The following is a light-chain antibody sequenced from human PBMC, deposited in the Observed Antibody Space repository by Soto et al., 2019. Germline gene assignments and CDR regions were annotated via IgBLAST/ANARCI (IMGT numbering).Light chain of an antibody. V-gene: IGKV3-15*01. Sequence: EIVMTQSPATLSVSPGERATLSCRASQSFISNLAWYQQKPGQAPRLLIYDTSTRATGIPARSSGSGSGTDFTLAISRVEPEDFAVYYCQQYDNSPWTFGQGTKVDIK. J-gene: IGKJ1*01. CDR1: QSFISN. CDR3: QQYDNSPWT. CDR2: DTS.